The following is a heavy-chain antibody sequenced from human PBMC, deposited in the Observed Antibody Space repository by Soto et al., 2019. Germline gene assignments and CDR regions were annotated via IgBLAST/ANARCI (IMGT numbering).Heavy chain of an antibody. Sequence: GGSLRLSSAAPGFTFSTSTMTGVRLAPGKRLEWVAALTRNGGSTYYGDSVKGRFTISRDSAKTTLYLQMSSLRAENTAVYCWAQDGGFGFYTQSGIDLWGQGALVTVSS. CDR1: GFTFSTST. J-gene: IGHJ4*02. V-gene: IGHV3-23*01. CDR3: AQDGGFGFYTQSGIDL. CDR2: LTRNGGST. D-gene: IGHD3-10*01.